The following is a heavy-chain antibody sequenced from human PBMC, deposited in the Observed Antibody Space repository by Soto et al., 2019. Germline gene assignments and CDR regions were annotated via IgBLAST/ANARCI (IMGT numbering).Heavy chain of an antibody. CDR1: GGSISSGDYI. CDR2: VYYSGSA. J-gene: IGHJ4*02. V-gene: IGHV4-30-4*01. CDR3: ARVGFVLVPAATYYFAY. D-gene: IGHD2-2*01. Sequence: SETLSLTCTVSGGSISSGDYIWSWIRQPPGKGLEWIGYVYYSGSAYYNPSLKSRITISVDTSKNQFSLKLSSVTAADTAVYYCARVGFVLVPAATYYFAYWXQGTLVTVSS.